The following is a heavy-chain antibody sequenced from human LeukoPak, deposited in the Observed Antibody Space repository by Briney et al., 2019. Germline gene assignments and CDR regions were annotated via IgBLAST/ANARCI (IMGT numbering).Heavy chain of an antibody. J-gene: IGHJ4*02. CDR1: GYTFTGYY. V-gene: IGHV1-2*02. D-gene: IGHD3-3*01. CDR3: ARALYYDFWSGFFGPSPYYFDY. CDR2: INPNSGGT. Sequence: ASVKVSCKASGYTFTGYYMHWVRQTPGQGLEWMGWINPNSGGTHYAQKFQGRVTMTRDTSISTAYMELSRLRSDDTAVYYCARALYYDFWSGFFGPSPYYFDYWGQGTLVTVSS.